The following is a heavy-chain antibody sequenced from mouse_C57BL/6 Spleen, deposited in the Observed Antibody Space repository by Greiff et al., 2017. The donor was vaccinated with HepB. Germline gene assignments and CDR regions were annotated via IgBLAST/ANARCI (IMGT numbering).Heavy chain of an antibody. CDR1: GYTFTSYW. CDR2: INPSNGGT. J-gene: IGHJ3*01. D-gene: IGHD2-1*01. Sequence: VQLQQPGTELVKPGASVKLSCKASGYTFTSYWMHWVKQRPGQGLEWIGNINPSNGGTNYNEKFKSKATLTVDKSSSTAYMQLSSLTSEDSAVYYCARVSHYGNYEKTWFAYWGQGTLVTVSA. V-gene: IGHV1-53*01. CDR3: ARVSHYGNYEKTWFAY.